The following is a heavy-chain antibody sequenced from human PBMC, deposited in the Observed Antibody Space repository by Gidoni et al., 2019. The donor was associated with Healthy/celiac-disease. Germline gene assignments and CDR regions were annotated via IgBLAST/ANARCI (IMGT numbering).Heavy chain of an antibody. CDR3: AREAHYDFWSGYNYWYFDL. D-gene: IGHD3-3*01. J-gene: IGHJ2*01. CDR1: GYNFTSYG. V-gene: IGHV1-18*01. CDR2: ISAYNGNT. Sequence: QVQLVQSGAEVKKPGASVKVSCKASGYNFTSYGIRWVRQAPGQGLEWMGWISAYNGNTNYAQKLQGRVTMTTDTSTSTAYMELRSLRSDDTAVYYCAREAHYDFWSGYNYWYFDLWGRGTLVTVSS.